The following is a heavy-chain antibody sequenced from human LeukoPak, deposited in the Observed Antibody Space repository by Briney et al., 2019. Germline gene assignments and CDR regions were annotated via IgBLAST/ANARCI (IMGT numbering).Heavy chain of an antibody. CDR2: INPNNGGT. J-gene: IGHJ5*02. V-gene: IGHV1-2*02. D-gene: IGHD6-13*01. Sequence: ASVKVSCKASGGSFSSYVITWVRQAPGQGLEWMGWINPNNGGTNYAQQFQGRVTMTRDTSISTAYMELSRVRSDDTAVYYCARDVGQQLVFNWFDLWGQGTLVTVSS. CDR1: GGSFSSYV. CDR3: ARDVGQQLVFNWFDL.